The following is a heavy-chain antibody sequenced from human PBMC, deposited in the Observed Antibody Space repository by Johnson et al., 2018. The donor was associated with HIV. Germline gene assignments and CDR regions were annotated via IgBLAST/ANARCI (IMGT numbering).Heavy chain of an antibody. V-gene: IGHV3-66*01. CDR1: AFTVSSNH. CDR2: IHSGGST. J-gene: IGHJ3*02. CDR3: AKSRDLVGAGAFDI. Sequence: VQVLESGGGLVQPGGSVRLSCAASAFTVSSNHMTWVRQAPGKGLEWVSVIHSGGSTHYADSVKGRFTIYRDNFKNTLYLQMNSLRVEDTALYYCAKSRDLVGAGAFDIWGQGTMVTVSS. D-gene: IGHD1-26*01.